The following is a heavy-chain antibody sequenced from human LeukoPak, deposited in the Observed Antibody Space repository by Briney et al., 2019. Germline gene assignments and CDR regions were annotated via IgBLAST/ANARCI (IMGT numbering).Heavy chain of an antibody. CDR3: ASGLAFDY. D-gene: IGHD3/OR15-3a*01. CDR2: ISSNGGST. Sequence: PGGSLRLSCAASGFTFSSYAMHWVRQAQGKGLEYVSAISSNGGSTYYANSVKGRFTISRDNSKNALYLQMGSLRAEDMAVYYCASGLAFDYWGQGTLVTVSS. J-gene: IGHJ4*02. CDR1: GFTFSSYA. V-gene: IGHV3-64*01.